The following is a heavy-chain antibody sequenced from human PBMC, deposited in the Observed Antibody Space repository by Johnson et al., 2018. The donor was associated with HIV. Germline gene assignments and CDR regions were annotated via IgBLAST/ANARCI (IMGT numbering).Heavy chain of an antibody. D-gene: IGHD2-2*01. J-gene: IGHJ3*02. V-gene: IGHV3-30-3*01. Sequence: QVQLVESGGGVVQSGGSLRLSCTASGFTISNYAMHWVRQAPGTGLEWVAGISYDGSHKYYADSVQGRFTISSDTSKTTLYLQMNSLNAEDPAVYYCARDGGIGSTREDAFDIWGQGTMVIVSS. CDR2: ISYDGSHK. CDR1: GFTISNYA. CDR3: ARDGGIGSTREDAFDI.